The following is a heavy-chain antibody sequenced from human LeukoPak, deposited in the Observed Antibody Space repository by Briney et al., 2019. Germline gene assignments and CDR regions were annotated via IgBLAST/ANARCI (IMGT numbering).Heavy chain of an antibody. CDR3: ATAYYDFWSGYVDY. CDR1: GFTFSSYS. V-gene: IGHV3-21*01. Sequence: GGSLRLSCAASGFTFSSYSMNWVRQAPGKGLEWVSSISSSSSYIYYADSVKGRFTISRDNAKNSLYLQMNSLRAEDTAVYYCATAYYDFWSGYVDYWGQGTLVTVSS. CDR2: ISSSSSYI. D-gene: IGHD3-3*01. J-gene: IGHJ4*02.